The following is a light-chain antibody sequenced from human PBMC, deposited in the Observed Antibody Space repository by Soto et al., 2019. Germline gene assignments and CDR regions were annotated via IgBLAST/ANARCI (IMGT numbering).Light chain of an antibody. CDR3: QQTYSTPPT. V-gene: IGKV1-39*01. Sequence: DRQMTQSPSTLSASVGDRVTITCRASQSISIWLAWYQQKAGLAPKLLIYAASSLQSGVPSRFSGSGSGTDFTLTISSLQPEDFATYYCQQTYSTPPTFGQGTKVDIK. CDR1: QSISIW. CDR2: AAS. J-gene: IGKJ1*01.